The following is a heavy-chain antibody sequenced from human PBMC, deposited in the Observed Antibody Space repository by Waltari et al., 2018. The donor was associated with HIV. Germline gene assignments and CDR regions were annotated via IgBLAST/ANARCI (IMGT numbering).Heavy chain of an antibody. D-gene: IGHD1-26*01. V-gene: IGHV4-31*03. J-gene: IGHJ5*02. Sequence: QEQLQESGPGLVKPSQTLSLTCTVSGGSIRSGGYYWSWIRQLPGKGLECIGYIAYIGRTFYNPSLRSRLTMSVNSFKNQCSLKLTSVTAADTALYYGARGTTYAVGWFDPWGQGTQVTVSS. CDR2: IAYIGRT. CDR3: ARGTTYAVGWFDP. CDR1: GGSIRSGGYY.